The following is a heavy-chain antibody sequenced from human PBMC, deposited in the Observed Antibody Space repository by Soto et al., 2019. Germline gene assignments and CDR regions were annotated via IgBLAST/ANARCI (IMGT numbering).Heavy chain of an antibody. J-gene: IGHJ2*01. CDR1: GFAFSSYD. V-gene: IGHV3-13*04. Sequence: EEQLVESGGGMVQPGGSLRLSCVASGFAFSSYDMHWVRQVAGKGLEWVSATGTTGDTYYPGSVKGRFTISREDAKNSLYLQMNNLRPGDTAVYYCARDATYGSGRGPDWYFDLWGRGTLLTVSS. D-gene: IGHD3-10*01. CDR3: ARDATYGSGRGPDWYFDL. CDR2: TGTTGDT.